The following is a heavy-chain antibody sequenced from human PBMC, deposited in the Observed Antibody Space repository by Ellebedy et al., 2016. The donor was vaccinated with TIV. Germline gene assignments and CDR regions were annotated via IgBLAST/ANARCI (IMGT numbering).Heavy chain of an antibody. D-gene: IGHD6-13*01. V-gene: IGHV4-59*01. J-gene: IGHJ4*02. CDR3: ARGSGIAAAGPLSNDY. CDR1: GGSISSYY. Sequence: GSLRLXXTVSGGSISSYYWSWIRQPPGKGLEWIGYICYSGSTNYNPSLKSRVTISVDTSKNQFSLKLSSVTAADTAVYYCARGSGIAAAGPLSNDYWGQGTLVTVSS. CDR2: ICYSGST.